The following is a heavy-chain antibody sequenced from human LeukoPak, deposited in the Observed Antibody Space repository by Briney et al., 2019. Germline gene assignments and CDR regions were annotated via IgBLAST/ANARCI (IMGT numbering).Heavy chain of an antibody. D-gene: IGHD6-6*01. J-gene: IGHJ4*02. CDR3: ARSAAARRGLYFDY. Sequence: GESLKTSCKGSGFTFGSYWIGWVRQMPGKGLEWMGIIYPGDSDTRYSPSFQGQVTISADSSITTAYLQWSSLKASDTAMYYCARSAAARRGLYFDYWGQGTLVTISS. CDR1: GFTFGSYW. CDR2: IYPGDSDT. V-gene: IGHV5-51*01.